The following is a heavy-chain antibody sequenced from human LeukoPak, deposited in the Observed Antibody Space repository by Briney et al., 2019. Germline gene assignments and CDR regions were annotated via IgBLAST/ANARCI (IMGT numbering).Heavy chain of an antibody. J-gene: IGHJ4*02. D-gene: IGHD1-14*01. V-gene: IGHV1-46*01. Sequence: ASVKVSCKASGYTFTSYYMHWVRQAPGQGLEWMGIINPSGGDTSYAQKFQGRLTMTRDTSTNTVYMELTSLRSEDTAIYYCAREVMDNLRFDYWGQGTLVTVSS. CDR2: INPSGGDT. CDR3: AREVMDNLRFDY. CDR1: GYTFTSYY.